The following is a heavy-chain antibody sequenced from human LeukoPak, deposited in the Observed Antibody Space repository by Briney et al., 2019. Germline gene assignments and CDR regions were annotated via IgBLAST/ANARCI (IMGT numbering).Heavy chain of an antibody. D-gene: IGHD4-11*01. Sequence: ASVKVSCKASGGTFSSYAISWVRQAPGQGLEWMGGIIPIFGTANYAQKFQGRVTITTDESTSTAYMELSSLRSEDTAVYYCASGTVTAKGYCYYYYMDVWGKGTTVTVSS. CDR1: GGTFSSYA. CDR2: IIPIFGTA. CDR3: ASGTVTAKGYCYYYYMDV. J-gene: IGHJ6*03. V-gene: IGHV1-69*05.